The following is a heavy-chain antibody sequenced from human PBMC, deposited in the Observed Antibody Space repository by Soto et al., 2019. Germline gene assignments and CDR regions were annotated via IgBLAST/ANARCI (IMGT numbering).Heavy chain of an antibody. CDR3: ARVLRYFDTPYGMDV. Sequence: EVQLLESGEGLVQPGGSLKLSCAASGFTFSNHAMSWVRQAPGKGLEWVSGIGGSGRNTYYAVSVKGRFTISRDNSQNTLFLQMNSLIAEYTAEYYCARVLRYFDTPYGMDVWGQGTTVTVSS. CDR2: IGGSGRNT. V-gene: IGHV3-23*01. J-gene: IGHJ6*02. CDR1: GFTFSNHA. D-gene: IGHD3-9*01.